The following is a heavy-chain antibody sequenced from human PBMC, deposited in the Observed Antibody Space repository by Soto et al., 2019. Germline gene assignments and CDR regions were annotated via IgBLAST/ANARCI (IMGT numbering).Heavy chain of an antibody. J-gene: IGHJ4*02. CDR3: SRINNRFLEWLFPDY. CDR1: GGSFGSSAYY. CDR2: INSSGST. V-gene: IGHV4-39*03. Sequence: LSLTCTVSGGSFGSSAYYWGWIRRAPGKGLEWIGSINSSGSTFSNPSLKSRSSISLDTSKNQFSLKLDSVTVADTAVYYCSRINNRFLEWLFPDYWGQGTLVTVSS. D-gene: IGHD3-3*01.